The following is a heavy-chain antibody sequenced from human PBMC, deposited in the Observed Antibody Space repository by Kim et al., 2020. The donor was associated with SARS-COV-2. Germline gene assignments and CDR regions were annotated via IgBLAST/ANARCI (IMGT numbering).Heavy chain of an antibody. D-gene: IGHD2-8*01. CDR1: GFSFASYW. Sequence: GGSLRLSCAASGFSFASYWMSWVRQAPGKGLEWVANMKDDGTEEDYVDSVKGRFTISRDNAKNSLYLQMDSLRAEDTAVYYCARADWQYCNNRNCYRRGYYLDSWGQGTLVPLSS. CDR3: ARADWQYCNNRNCYRRGYYLDS. CDR2: MKDDGTEE. J-gene: IGHJ4*02. V-gene: IGHV3-7*01.